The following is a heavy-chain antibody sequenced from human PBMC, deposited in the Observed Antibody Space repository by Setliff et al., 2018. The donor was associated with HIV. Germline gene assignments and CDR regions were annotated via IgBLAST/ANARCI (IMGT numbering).Heavy chain of an antibody. J-gene: IGHJ6*02. CDR1: GVPISSYY. CDR2: IYNSGYT. D-gene: IGHD5-12*01. CDR3: ARGDGYRGNDAYYDSGMDV. V-gene: IGHV4-59*01. Sequence: SETLSLTCKVSGVPISSYYWNWIRQPPGKGLEWIGYIYNSGYTNYKPSLKSRVTISLDTSKNQFSLNLRSVTAADTAVYYCARGDGYRGNDAYYDSGMDVWGQGITVTVSS.